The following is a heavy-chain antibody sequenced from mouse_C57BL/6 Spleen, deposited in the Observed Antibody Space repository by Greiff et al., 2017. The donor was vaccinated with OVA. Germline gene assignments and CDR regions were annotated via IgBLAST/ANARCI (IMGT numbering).Heavy chain of an antibody. Sequence: EVQVVESGPGLVKPSQSLSLTCSVTGYSITSGYYWNWIRQFPGNKLEWMGYISYDGSNNYNPSLKNRISITRDTSKNQFFLKLNSVTTEDTATYYCARDYGSPWYFDVWGTGTTVTVSS. D-gene: IGHD1-1*01. CDR1: GYSITSGYY. J-gene: IGHJ1*03. CDR2: ISYDGSN. V-gene: IGHV3-6*01. CDR3: ARDYGSPWYFDV.